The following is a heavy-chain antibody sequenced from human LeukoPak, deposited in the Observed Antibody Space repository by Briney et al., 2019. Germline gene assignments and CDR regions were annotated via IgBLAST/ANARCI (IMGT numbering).Heavy chain of an antibody. CDR3: ARDCSGGSCYPPTSRWFDP. V-gene: IGHV1-69*13. CDR1: GGTFSSYA. CDR2: IIPIFGTA. Sequence: SVKVSCKASGGTFSSYAISWVQQAPGQGLEWMGGIIPIFGTANYAQKFQGRVTITADESTSTAYMELSSLRSEDTAVYYCARDCSGGSCYPPTSRWFDPWGQGTLVTVSS. J-gene: IGHJ5*02. D-gene: IGHD2-15*01.